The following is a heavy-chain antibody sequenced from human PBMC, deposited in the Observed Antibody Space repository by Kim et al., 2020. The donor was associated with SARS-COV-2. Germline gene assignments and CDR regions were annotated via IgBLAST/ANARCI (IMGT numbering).Heavy chain of an antibody. J-gene: IGHJ6*02. CDR3: ARVRFLLPNYYYYGMDV. D-gene: IGHD3-22*01. Sequence: LKIRIPISVDTSKNQFSLKLSSVTAADTAVYYCARVRFLLPNYYYYGMDVWGQGTTVTVSS. V-gene: IGHV4-34*01.